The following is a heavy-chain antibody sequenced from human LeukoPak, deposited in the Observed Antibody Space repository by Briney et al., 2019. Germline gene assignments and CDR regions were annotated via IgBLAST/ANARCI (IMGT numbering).Heavy chain of an antibody. CDR1: GFTFSNYD. CDR3: AKGPGP. V-gene: IGHV3-13*01. J-gene: IGHJ5*02. CDR2: IDAAGDT. Sequence: GSLRLSCAAAGFTFSNYDMHWVRQPSGRGLEWVSAIDAAGDTNYPDSVKGRFTISRDNSKNTLYLQMNSLRAEDTAVYYCAKGPGPWGQGTLVTVSS.